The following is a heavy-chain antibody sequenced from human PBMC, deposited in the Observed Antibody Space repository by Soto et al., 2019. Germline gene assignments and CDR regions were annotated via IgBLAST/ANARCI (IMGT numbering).Heavy chain of an antibody. CDR1: GGTFSSYA. Sequence: QVQLVQSGAEVKKPGSSVKVSCKASGGTFSSYAISWVRQAPGQGLELMGGIIPIFGTANYAQKFQGRVTITADESTSTAYRELSSLRSEETAVYYCARESRYCSGGSCYFLPGIDYWGQGTLVTASS. J-gene: IGHJ4*02. CDR2: IIPIFGTA. V-gene: IGHV1-69*12. D-gene: IGHD2-15*01. CDR3: ARESRYCSGGSCYFLPGIDY.